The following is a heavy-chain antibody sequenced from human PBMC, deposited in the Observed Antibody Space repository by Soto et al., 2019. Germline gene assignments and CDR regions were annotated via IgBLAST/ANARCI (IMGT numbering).Heavy chain of an antibody. Sequence: QVQLQESGPGLVNPSQTLSLTCTVSGGSMNSGGYCWNWIRQHPGEGLEWIGCISYGGTTSYNPPLKSRFTISVEPSKKPFSLMLNSGTAADTAVYYCSRGILVWGQGTLITGSS. CDR3: SRGILV. CDR2: ISYGGTT. V-gene: IGHV4-31*03. J-gene: IGHJ4*02. D-gene: IGHD6-6*01. CDR1: GGSMNSGGYC.